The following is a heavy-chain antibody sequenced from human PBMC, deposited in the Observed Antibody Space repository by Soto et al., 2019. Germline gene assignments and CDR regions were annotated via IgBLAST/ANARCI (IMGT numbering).Heavy chain of an antibody. V-gene: IGHV4-34*01. J-gene: IGHJ6*02. Sequence: SETLSLTCAVSGGSFTDYYWGWIRQSPGKGLEWIGEINHSASSTYNPSLASQVTILVDTSKKQFSLRLTSVTAADTAMYYCARGEYDSSGLYSWAPLGFDVWGQGTTVTVSS. CDR1: GGSFTDYY. D-gene: IGHD3-22*01. CDR2: INHSASS. CDR3: ARGEYDSSGLYSWAPLGFDV.